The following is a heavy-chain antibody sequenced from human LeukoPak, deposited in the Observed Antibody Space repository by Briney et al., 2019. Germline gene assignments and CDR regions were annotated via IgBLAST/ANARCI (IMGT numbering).Heavy chain of an antibody. Sequence: GGSLRLSCSASGLTVTNAWMNWVRQAPGKGLEWVAVISYDGSNKYYADSVKGRFTISRDNSKNTLYLQMNSLRAEDTAVYYCAKDREYDILTGYLRTPSMDVWGQGTTVTVSS. CDR3: AKDREYDILTGYLRTPSMDV. V-gene: IGHV3-30*18. D-gene: IGHD3-9*01. CDR1: GLTVTNAW. CDR2: ISYDGSNK. J-gene: IGHJ6*02.